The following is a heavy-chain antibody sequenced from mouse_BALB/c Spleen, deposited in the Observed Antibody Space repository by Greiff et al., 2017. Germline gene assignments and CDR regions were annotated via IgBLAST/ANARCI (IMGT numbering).Heavy chain of an antibody. V-gene: IGHV1-87*01. CDR1: GYTFTSYW. CDR2: IYPGDGDT. Sequence: VKLQESGAELARPGASVKLSCKASGYTFTSYWMQWVKQRPGQGLEWIGAIYPGDGDTRYTQKFKGKATLTADKSSSTAYMQLSSLASEDSAVYYCARQYYGSFYFDYWGQGTTLTVSS. CDR3: ARQYYGSFYFDY. D-gene: IGHD1-1*01. J-gene: IGHJ2*01.